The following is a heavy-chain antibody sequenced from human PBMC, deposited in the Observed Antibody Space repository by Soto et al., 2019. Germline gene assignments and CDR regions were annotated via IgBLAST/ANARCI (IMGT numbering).Heavy chain of an antibody. CDR1: GYTFTSYA. CDR2: INAGNGNT. CDR3: ASEYSSSSEGNIAGMDV. Sequence: GASVKVSCKASGYTFTSYAMHWVRQAPGQRLEWMGWINAGNGNTKYSQKFQGRVTITRDTSASTAYMELSSLRSEDTAVYYCASEYSSSSEGNIAGMDVWGQGTTVTVSS. J-gene: IGHJ6*02. D-gene: IGHD6-6*01. V-gene: IGHV1-3*01.